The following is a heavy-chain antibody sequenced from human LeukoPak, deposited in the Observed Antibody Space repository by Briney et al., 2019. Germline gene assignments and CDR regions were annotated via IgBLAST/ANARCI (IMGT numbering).Heavy chain of an antibody. V-gene: IGHV4-4*07. CDR1: GGSISSYY. CDR3: AGDYYDSSGYLYYFDY. J-gene: IGHJ4*02. Sequence: PSETLSLTCTVSGGSISSYYLSWIRQPAGKGLEWIGRIYTSGSTNYNPSLKSRVTISVDKSKNQFSLKLSSVTAADTAVYYCAGDYYDSSGYLYYFDYWGQGALVTVSS. CDR2: IYTSGST. D-gene: IGHD3-22*01.